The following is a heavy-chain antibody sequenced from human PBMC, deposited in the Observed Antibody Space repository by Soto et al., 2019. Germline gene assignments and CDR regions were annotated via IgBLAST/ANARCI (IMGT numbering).Heavy chain of an antibody. D-gene: IGHD3-16*02. Sequence: SETLSLTCTVSGGSISSSSYYWGWIRQPPGKGLEWIGSIYYSGSTYYNPSLKSRVTISVDTSKNQFSLKLSPVTAADTAVYYCARHVGIWGSYLDYWGQGTLVTVS. CDR1: GGSISSSSYY. CDR2: IYYSGST. J-gene: IGHJ4*02. V-gene: IGHV4-39*01. CDR3: ARHVGIWGSYLDY.